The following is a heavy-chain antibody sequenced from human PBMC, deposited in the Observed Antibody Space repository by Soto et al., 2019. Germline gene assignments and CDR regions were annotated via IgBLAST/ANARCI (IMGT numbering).Heavy chain of an antibody. D-gene: IGHD3-22*01. Sequence: ASMKVSCKASGYTCTSYGVGCVRQAPVQGLEWMGWISAYNGKTNYTQKLQGRVTMTTDTSTSTAYMELRSLRSDDTAVYYCARDPAYDSSGYHDAFDIWGQGTMVTVSS. CDR3: ARDPAYDSSGYHDAFDI. CDR1: GYTCTSYG. V-gene: IGHV1-18*01. CDR2: ISAYNGKT. J-gene: IGHJ3*02.